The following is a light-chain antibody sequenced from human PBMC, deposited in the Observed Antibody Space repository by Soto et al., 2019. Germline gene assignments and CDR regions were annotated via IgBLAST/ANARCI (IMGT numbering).Light chain of an antibody. CDR1: QSVNRSY. CDR3: QQYATSQCS. V-gene: IGKV3-20*01. Sequence: EVVLTQSPGTLSLSLGERATLTCRASQSVNRSYLAWYQKQPGQAPRLLIYETSTRATGIPDRFNGSGSGTDFTLTISRLEPEDFAIYYCQQYATSQCSFGQGTKVEIK. CDR2: ETS. J-gene: IGKJ2*04.